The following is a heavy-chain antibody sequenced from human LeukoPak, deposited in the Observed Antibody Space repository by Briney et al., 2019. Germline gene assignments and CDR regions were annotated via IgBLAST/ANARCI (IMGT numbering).Heavy chain of an antibody. D-gene: IGHD6-13*01. CDR3: ATYSSSWYLRYFDL. V-gene: IGHV4-59*01. CDR1: GGSISSYY. J-gene: IGHJ2*01. CDR2: IHSSGST. Sequence: TASETLSLTCTVSGGSISSYYWSWIRQPPGKGLEWIGYIHSSGSTNYNPSLESRVTISVDTSKNQFSLNMTSVTAADTAVYYCATYSSSWYLRYFDLWGRGTLVTVSS.